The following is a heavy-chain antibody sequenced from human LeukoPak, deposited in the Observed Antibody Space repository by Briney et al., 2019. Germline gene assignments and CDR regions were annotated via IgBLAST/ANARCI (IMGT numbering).Heavy chain of an antibody. V-gene: IGHV3-33*08. D-gene: IGHD3-10*01. CDR3: ARDLAADASD. CDR1: GFTFTNYA. J-gene: IGHJ4*02. Sequence: GGSLRLSCSASGFTFTNYAMSWVRQAPGKGLEWVALIWHDGSKKYYADSVKGRFTISRDNSKNLLYLQMNSLRVEDTAVYYCARDLAADASDWGQGTLVTVSS. CDR2: IWHDGSKK.